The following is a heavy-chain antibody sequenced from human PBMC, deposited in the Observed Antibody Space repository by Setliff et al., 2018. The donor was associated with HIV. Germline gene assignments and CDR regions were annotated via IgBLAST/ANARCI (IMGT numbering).Heavy chain of an antibody. J-gene: IGHJ3*02. CDR2: IWYDGTNK. D-gene: IGHD2-2*02. V-gene: IGHV3-33*01. CDR1: GFTFSSFG. Sequence: GGSLRLSCAASGFTFSSFGMHWVRQAPGKGLEWVAVIWYDGTNKYYVDPVKGRFTISRDNAKNSLYLQMNSLRDDDTSMYYCGRTIPPDIWGQGTKVTVSS. CDR3: GRTIPPDI.